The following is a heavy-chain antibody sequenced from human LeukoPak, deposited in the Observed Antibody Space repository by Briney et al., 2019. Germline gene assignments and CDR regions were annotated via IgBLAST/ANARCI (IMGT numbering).Heavy chain of an antibody. CDR3: ARGRYCSGGSCYRALSNWFDP. CDR1: GGSFSGYY. D-gene: IGHD2-15*01. Sequence: SETLSLTCAVYGGSFSGYYWSWIRQPPGKGLEWIGEINHSGSTNYNPSLKSRVTISVDTSKNQFSLKLSSVTAADTAVYYCARGRYCSGGSCYRALSNWFDPWGQGTLVTVSS. V-gene: IGHV4-34*01. J-gene: IGHJ5*02. CDR2: INHSGST.